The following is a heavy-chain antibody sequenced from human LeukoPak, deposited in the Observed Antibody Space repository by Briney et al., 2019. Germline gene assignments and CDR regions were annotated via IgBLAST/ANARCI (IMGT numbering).Heavy chain of an antibody. CDR3: AGGGGGYVGFDY. V-gene: IGHV3-7*03. Sequence: GGSLRLSCAASGFTFSSYWMSWVRQAPGKGLEWVANIKQDGSEEYYVDSVKGRFTISRDNAKNSLYLQMNSLRAEDTAVYHCAGGGGGYVGFDYWGQGTLVTVSS. CDR2: IKQDGSEE. CDR1: GFTFSSYW. J-gene: IGHJ4*02. D-gene: IGHD5-12*01.